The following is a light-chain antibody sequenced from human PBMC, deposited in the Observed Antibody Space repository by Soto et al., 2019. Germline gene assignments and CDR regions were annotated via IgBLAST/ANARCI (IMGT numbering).Light chain of an antibody. Sequence: AIQLTQSPSSLSASVGDRVTITCRASQGISSALAWYQQKPGKAPKLLIYDASSLESGVPSRFSGSVSGTDVTLTISSLQPEDFATYYCQQFNSYPRTFGQGTKLEIK. CDR2: DAS. CDR3: QQFNSYPRT. J-gene: IGKJ2*01. CDR1: QGISSA. V-gene: IGKV1-13*02.